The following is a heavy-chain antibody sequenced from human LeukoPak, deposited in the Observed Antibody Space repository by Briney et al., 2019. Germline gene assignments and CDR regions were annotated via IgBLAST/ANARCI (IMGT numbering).Heavy chain of an antibody. CDR1: GGTFIIYA. Sequence: SVTVSFKGSGGTFIIYAISWVRQAPGQGREWMGGIITIFGTANYTQNFQGRVTITPDQSTSPAYMDLSSLRSEDTAVYYCARKRAGTSLMDYYGMDVWGKGTTVTVSS. CDR3: ARKRAGTSLMDYYGMDV. V-gene: IGHV1-69*13. D-gene: IGHD6-13*01. J-gene: IGHJ6*04. CDR2: IITIFGTA.